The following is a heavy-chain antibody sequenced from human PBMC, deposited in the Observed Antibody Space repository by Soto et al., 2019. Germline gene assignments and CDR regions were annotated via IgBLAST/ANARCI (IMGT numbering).Heavy chain of an antibody. CDR2: VKAGNGNT. J-gene: IGHJ5*02. Sequence: EASVKVSCKASGYTFTSYAMNWVRQAPGQRLEWIGRVKAGNGNTKYSQKFQGRVTITRDTSASTAYMDLSSLRSEDTAVYYCARSDSSSWYWWFDPWGQGTLVTVSS. CDR1: GYTFTSYA. D-gene: IGHD6-13*01. V-gene: IGHV1-3*01. CDR3: ARSDSSSWYWWFDP.